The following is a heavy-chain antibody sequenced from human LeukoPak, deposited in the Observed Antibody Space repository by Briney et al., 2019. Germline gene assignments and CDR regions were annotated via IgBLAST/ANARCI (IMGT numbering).Heavy chain of an antibody. D-gene: IGHD3-22*01. Sequence: GASVKVSCKASGYTFTSYYMHWVRQAPGQGLEWMGIINPSGGSTSYAQKFQGRVTMTRDMSTSTVYMELSSLRSEDTAVYYCARWYYYDSSGLAPFDLWGRGTLVTVSS. V-gene: IGHV1-46*01. CDR2: INPSGGST. J-gene: IGHJ2*01. CDR1: GYTFTSYY. CDR3: ARWYYYDSSGLAPFDL.